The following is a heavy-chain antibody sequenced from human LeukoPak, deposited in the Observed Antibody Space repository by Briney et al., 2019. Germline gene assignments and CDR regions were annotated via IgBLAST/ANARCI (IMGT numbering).Heavy chain of an antibody. V-gene: IGHV3-30*14. D-gene: IGHD1-1*01. J-gene: IGHJ3*02. Sequence: GRSLRLSCAASGFTFSSYAMHWVRQAPGKGLEWVAVISYDGSNKYYADSVKGRFTISRDNSKNTLYLQMGSLRAEDMAVYYCARRTGSGDAFDIWGQGTMVTVSS. CDR3: ARRTGSGDAFDI. CDR2: ISYDGSNK. CDR1: GFTFSSYA.